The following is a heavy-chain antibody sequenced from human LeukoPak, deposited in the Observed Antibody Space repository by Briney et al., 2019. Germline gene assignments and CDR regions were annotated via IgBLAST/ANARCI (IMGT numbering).Heavy chain of an antibody. CDR1: GFTFSSYV. Sequence: PGGSLRLSCAASGFTFSSYVMSWVRQAPGKGLEWVSSISNSGGSTYYADSVKGRFTISRDNSKNTLYLQMNSLRAEDTAVYYCAKDLVATYYYYGMDVWGQGTTVTVSS. D-gene: IGHD3-9*01. J-gene: IGHJ6*02. CDR2: ISNSGGST. CDR3: AKDLVATYYYYGMDV. V-gene: IGHV3-23*01.